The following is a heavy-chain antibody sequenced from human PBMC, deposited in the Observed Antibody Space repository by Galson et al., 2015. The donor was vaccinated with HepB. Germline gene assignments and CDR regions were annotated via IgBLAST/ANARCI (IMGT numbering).Heavy chain of an antibody. J-gene: IGHJ4*02. Sequence: SLRLSCAASGFTFSSYSMNWVRQAPGKGLEWVSSISSSSSYIYYADSVKGRFTISRDNAKNSLYLQMNSLRAEDTAVYYCARDRPVVDQKNDWGQGTLVTVSS. D-gene: IGHD3-22*01. V-gene: IGHV3-21*01. CDR2: ISSSSSYI. CDR3: ARDRPVVDQKND. CDR1: GFTFSSYS.